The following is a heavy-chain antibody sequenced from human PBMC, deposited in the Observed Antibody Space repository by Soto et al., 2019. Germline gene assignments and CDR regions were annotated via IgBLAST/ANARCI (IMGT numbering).Heavy chain of an antibody. CDR1: GFTFSSYS. CDR3: AREGGMDV. CDR2: ISTSGSTI. V-gene: IGHV3-48*01. Sequence: EVQLVESGGGLVQPGGSLRLSCAASGFTFSSYSINWVRQAPGKGLEWVSYISTSGSTIYCADSVKGRFTISRDNARNSVYLQVNSLRAEDTAVYYCAREGGMDVWGQGTTVTVSS. J-gene: IGHJ6*02.